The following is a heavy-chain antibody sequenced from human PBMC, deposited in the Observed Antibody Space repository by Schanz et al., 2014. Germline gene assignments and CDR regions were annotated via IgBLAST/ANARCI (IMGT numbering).Heavy chain of an antibody. V-gene: IGHV3-11*06. D-gene: IGHD2-2*01. CDR2: ISGTSEYT. CDR1: GFTFSDYY. J-gene: IGHJ5*02. CDR3: DRGGPMPPGPAP. Sequence: QVQLVESGGGLVKPGGSLRLSCAASGFTFSDYYMSWIRQAPGKGLEWISYISGTSEYTNYADSVRGRFTISRDNVKNSLYLQIHSMKVYDTHLYYRDRGGPMPPGPAPWGQGPLVTVSS.